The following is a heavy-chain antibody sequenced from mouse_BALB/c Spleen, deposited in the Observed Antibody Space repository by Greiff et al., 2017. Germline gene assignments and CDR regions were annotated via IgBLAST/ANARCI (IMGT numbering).Heavy chain of an antibody. J-gene: IGHJ3*01. CDR2: IDPANGNT. D-gene: IGHD3-1*01. Sequence: EVQLQQSGAELVKPGASVKLSCTASGFYIKDTYMHWVKQRPEQGLEWIGRIDPANGNTKYDPKFQGKATITADTSSNTAYLQLSSLTSEDTAVYYCELGLQAYWGQGTLVTVSA. V-gene: IGHV14-3*02. CDR3: ELGLQAY. CDR1: GFYIKDTY.